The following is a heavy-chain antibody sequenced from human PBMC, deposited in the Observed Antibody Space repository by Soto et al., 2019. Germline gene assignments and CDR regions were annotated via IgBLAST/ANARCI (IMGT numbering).Heavy chain of an antibody. CDR2: ISTTMTTK. Sequence: EVQLVESGGGLVQPGGSRKLSCEASGFTFSNYNMNWVRQAPGKGLELLEYISTTMTTKYYAGSVKGRFTIARDNVKSSLYLYTNRPRDEDTAVYYCARDRVGLDYWGQGTLVTVSS. CDR3: ARDRVGLDY. J-gene: IGHJ4*02. CDR1: GFTFSNYN. D-gene: IGHD3-16*01. V-gene: IGHV3-48*02.